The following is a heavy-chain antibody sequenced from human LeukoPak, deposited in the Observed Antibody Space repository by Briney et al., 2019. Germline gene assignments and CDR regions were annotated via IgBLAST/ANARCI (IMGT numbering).Heavy chain of an antibody. D-gene: IGHD3-22*01. Sequence: GGSLRLSCAASGFTFDDYAMHWVRHAPGKGLEWVSGISWNSGSIVYADSVKGRFTISRDNAKNSLYLQMNSLRAEDTALYYCAKNLNYYDSSGYPGPFDIWGQGTMVTVSS. V-gene: IGHV3-9*01. CDR2: ISWNSGSI. CDR1: GFTFDDYA. CDR3: AKNLNYYDSSGYPGPFDI. J-gene: IGHJ3*02.